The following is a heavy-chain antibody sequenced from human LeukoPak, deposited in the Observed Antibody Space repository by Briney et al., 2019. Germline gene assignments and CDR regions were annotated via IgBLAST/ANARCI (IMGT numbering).Heavy chain of an antibody. J-gene: IGHJ4*02. CDR1: GGTFSSYA. Sequence: SVKVSCKAYGGTFSSYATSWVRQAPGQGLEWMGGIIPIFGTANYAQKFQGRVTITTDESTSTAYRELSSLRSEDTAVYYCARTAETIYYYDSSGYEPTFDYWGQGTLVTVSS. V-gene: IGHV1-69*05. D-gene: IGHD3-22*01. CDR3: ARTAETIYYYDSSGYEPTFDY. CDR2: IIPIFGTA.